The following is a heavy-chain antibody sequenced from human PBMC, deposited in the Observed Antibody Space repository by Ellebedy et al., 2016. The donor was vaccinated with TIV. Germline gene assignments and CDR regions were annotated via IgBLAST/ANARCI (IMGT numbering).Heavy chain of an antibody. J-gene: IGHJ3*01. Sequence: AASVNVSCKVSGYTFSRYGVFWVRQAPGQGLDGVGSISVYNGKTTYAQRFQDRVTMTTDTSPPTVSMELRSLKSDDTAVYYCAGAEVSRSFSDALDSWGKGTLVTVSS. D-gene: IGHD6-6*01. CDR3: AGAEVSRSFSDALDS. CDR2: ISVYNGKT. CDR1: GYTFSRYG. V-gene: IGHV1-18*01.